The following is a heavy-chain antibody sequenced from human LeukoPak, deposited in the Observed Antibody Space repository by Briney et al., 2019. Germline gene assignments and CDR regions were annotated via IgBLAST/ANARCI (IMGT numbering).Heavy chain of an antibody. CDR1: GYTFTVYY. D-gene: IGHD4-23*01. J-gene: IGHJ4*02. Sequence: ASVTVSCTASGYTFTVYYMHWVRQAPGQGLEWMGWINPNSGGTNYAQKFQGRVTMTRDTSISTAYMELSRLRSDDTAVYYCARADYGGNSELDYWGQGTLVAVSS. V-gene: IGHV1-2*02. CDR3: ARADYGGNSELDY. CDR2: INPNSGGT.